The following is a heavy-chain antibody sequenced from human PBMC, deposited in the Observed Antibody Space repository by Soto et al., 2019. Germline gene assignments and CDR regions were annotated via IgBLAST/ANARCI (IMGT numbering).Heavy chain of an antibody. Sequence: SETLSLTCTFSHGSISSSNLCICVGPPPGKGLEWIGEIYHSGSTNYNPSLKSRVTISVDKSKNQFSLKLSSVTAADTAVYYCARGIREYSSSWYEVTAMVYWGQGTLVTVSS. CDR1: HGSISSSNL. V-gene: IGHV4-4*02. CDR3: ARGIREYSSSWYEVTAMVY. J-gene: IGHJ4*02. CDR2: IYHSGST. D-gene: IGHD6-13*01.